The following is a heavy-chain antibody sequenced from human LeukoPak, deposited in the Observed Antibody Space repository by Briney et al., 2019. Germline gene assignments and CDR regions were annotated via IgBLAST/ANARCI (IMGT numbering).Heavy chain of an antibody. J-gene: IGHJ1*01. D-gene: IGHD6-6*01. Sequence: SETLSLTCTASGGSISTYYWNWIRQPPGKGLEWIGYIYHRGSTNYNPSLQSRVTISVDTSKNQFSLNLNSVTAADTAVYYCARGGAARLHFQNWGQGTLVTVSS. V-gene: IGHV4-59*01. CDR3: ARGGAARLHFQN. CDR2: IYHRGST. CDR1: GGSISTYY.